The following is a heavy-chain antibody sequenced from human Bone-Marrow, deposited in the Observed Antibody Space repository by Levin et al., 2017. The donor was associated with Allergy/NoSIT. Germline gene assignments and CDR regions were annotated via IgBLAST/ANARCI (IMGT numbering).Heavy chain of an antibody. CDR2: LNPKSGGT. Sequence: ASVKVSCKASGYVFTGYYIHWVRQAPGQGLEWMGWLNPKSGGTYYAQKFQGRVTMTRVTSTSTAYMELSSLRSDDTAVYYCARGCEGTVCHMTGYWGRGTLVSVS. J-gene: IGHJ4*02. D-gene: IGHD1-1*01. V-gene: IGHV1-2*02. CDR1: GYVFTGYY. CDR3: ARGCEGTVCHMTGY.